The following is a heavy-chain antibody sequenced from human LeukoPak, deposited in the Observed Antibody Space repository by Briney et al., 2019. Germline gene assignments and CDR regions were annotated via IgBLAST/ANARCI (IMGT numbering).Heavy chain of an antibody. Sequence: SQTLSLTCTVSGGSLSSSDYYWTWIRQHPGKGLEWLGYIYYSGSTSYNPSLKSRVTISVDTSKNQFSLKLTSVTAADTAVYKCAREVVSVEGAGYYFDSWGQGILVTVSS. CDR2: IYYSGST. CDR3: AREVVSVEGAGYYFDS. V-gene: IGHV4-31*03. D-gene: IGHD1-26*01. CDR1: GGSLSSSDYY. J-gene: IGHJ4*02.